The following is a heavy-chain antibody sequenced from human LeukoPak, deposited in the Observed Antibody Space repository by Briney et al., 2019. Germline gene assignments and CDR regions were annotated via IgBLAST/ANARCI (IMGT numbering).Heavy chain of an antibody. CDR1: GFTFSAYW. CDR2: INSDESST. D-gene: IGHD3-9*01. V-gene: IGHV3-74*03. Sequence: GGSLRLSCAASGFTFSAYWMHWVRQVPGKGPVWVSRINSDESSTTYADSVKGRFTISRDNAKNSLYLQMNSLRAEDTALYYCARAHDYYDILTGSNYWGQGTLVTVSS. J-gene: IGHJ4*02. CDR3: ARAHDYYDILTGSNY.